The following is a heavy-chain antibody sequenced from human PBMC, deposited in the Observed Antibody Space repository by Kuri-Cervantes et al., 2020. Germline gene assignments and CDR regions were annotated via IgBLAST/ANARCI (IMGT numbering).Heavy chain of an antibody. Sequence: GESLKISCAASGFTFSDYYMSWIRQAPGKGLEWVSYISSSGSTIYYADSVKGRFTISRDNAKNSLYLQMNSLRAEDTAVYYCARLSNSYGGYYYDGMDVWGQGTTVTVSS. CDR3: ARLSNSYGGYYYDGMDV. CDR1: GFTFSDYY. V-gene: IGHV3-11*01. CDR2: ISSSGSTI. D-gene: IGHD5-18*01. J-gene: IGHJ6*02.